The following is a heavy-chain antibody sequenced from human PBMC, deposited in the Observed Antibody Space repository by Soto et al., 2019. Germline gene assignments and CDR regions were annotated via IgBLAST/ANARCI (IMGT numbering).Heavy chain of an antibody. CDR2: ISSSSSYI. CDR1: GFTFSSYS. V-gene: IGHV3-21*01. D-gene: IGHD3-10*01. Sequence: LRLSCAASGFTFSSYSMNWVRQAPGKGLEWVSSISSSSSYIYYADSVKGRFTISRDNAKNSLYLQMNSLRAEDTAVYYCARDSLGNEVWFNPYGMDVWGQGTTVTVSS. CDR3: ARDSLGNEVWFNPYGMDV. J-gene: IGHJ6*02.